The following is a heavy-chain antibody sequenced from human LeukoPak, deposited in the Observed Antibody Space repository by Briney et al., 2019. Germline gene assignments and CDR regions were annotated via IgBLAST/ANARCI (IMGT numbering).Heavy chain of an antibody. Sequence: PGGSLRLSCVAFGFSFSDYYMSWIRQAPGKGLEWVSYISSSGSHTNYADSVTGRFTISRNNAKKSLHLQMNSLRAEDTAVYYCARHPDGSLSLDYWGQGTLVTVSS. J-gene: IGHJ4*02. CDR2: ISSSGSHT. CDR1: GFSFSDYY. CDR3: ARHPDGSLSLDY. D-gene: IGHD1-26*01. V-gene: IGHV3-11*03.